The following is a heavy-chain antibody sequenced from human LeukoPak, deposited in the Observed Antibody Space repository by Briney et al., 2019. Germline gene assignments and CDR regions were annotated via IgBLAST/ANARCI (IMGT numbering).Heavy chain of an antibody. V-gene: IGHV4-4*07. CDR2: IHPSGST. CDR1: GDSISSYY. D-gene: IGHD6-13*01. Sequence: SETLSLTCTVSGDSISSYYWSWIRQPAGKRLEWIGRIHPSGSTNYDPSLKSRVTLSVDTSKNQFSLKLSSVTAADTAVYYCARDRGLAAGSPPAFRIKNWFDPWGQGTLVTVSS. CDR3: ARDRGLAAGSPPAFRIKNWFDP. J-gene: IGHJ5*02.